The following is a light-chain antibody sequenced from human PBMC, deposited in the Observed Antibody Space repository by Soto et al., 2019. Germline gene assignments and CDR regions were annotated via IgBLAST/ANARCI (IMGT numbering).Light chain of an antibody. CDR3: QQANSFPIT. Sequence: DIRITQSPSSLSASVGDRVTITCRASQTITTSLCWYQQKPGKAPNLLIYAASTLQSGVPSRFSGSGSGTDFTLTISSLQPEDFATYYCQQANSFPITFGQGTRLDI. V-gene: IGKV1-39*01. CDR1: QTITTS. CDR2: AAS. J-gene: IGKJ5*01.